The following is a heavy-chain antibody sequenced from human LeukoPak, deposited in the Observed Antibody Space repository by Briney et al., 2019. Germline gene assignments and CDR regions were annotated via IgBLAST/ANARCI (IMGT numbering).Heavy chain of an antibody. CDR3: AKFSDYYDSSGYYPRFGAFDI. CDR1: GFSFSSSW. V-gene: IGHV3-74*01. Sequence: GGSLRLSCAASGFSFSSSWMHWVRQAPGKGLVWVSRINDDETSTSYADSVKGRFTISRDNAKNSLYLQMNSLRAEDTAVYYCAKFSDYYDSSGYYPRFGAFDIWGQGTMVTVSS. CDR2: INDDETST. D-gene: IGHD3-22*01. J-gene: IGHJ3*02.